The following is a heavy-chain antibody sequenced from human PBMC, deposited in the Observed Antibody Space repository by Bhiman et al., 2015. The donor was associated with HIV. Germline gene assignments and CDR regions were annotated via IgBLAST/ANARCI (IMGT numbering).Heavy chain of an antibody. J-gene: IGHJ5*02. D-gene: IGHD6-13*01. CDR3: ARGARSSWTRLPGGGPFDP. V-gene: IGHV3-23*01. CDR1: GFTFSNYA. Sequence: EVQLLESGGGLAQPGGSLRLSCAVSGFTFSNYAMDWVRQAPGKGLEWVSTLSGSGYTTYYADSVKGRFTISRDNSKNTLYLQMNSLTSHDTAVYYCARGARSSWTRLPGGGPFDPWGQGTLVTVS. CDR2: LSGSGYTT.